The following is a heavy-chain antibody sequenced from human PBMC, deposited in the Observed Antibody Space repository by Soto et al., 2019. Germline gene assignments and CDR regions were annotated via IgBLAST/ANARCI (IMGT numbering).Heavy chain of an antibody. V-gene: IGHV4-34*01. CDR1: GGSFSGYY. J-gene: IGHJ5*02. Sequence: PSETLSLTCAVYGGSFSGYYWSWIRQPPGKGLEWIGEINHSGSTNYNPSLKSRVTISVDTSKNQFSLKLSSVTAADTAVYYCAREVHEWELLDWFDPWGQGTLVTVSS. CDR3: AREVHEWELLDWFDP. CDR2: INHSGST. D-gene: IGHD1-26*01.